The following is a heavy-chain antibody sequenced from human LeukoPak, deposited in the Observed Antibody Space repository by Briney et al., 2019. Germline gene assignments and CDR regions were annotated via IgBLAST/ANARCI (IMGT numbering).Heavy chain of an antibody. D-gene: IGHD4-11*01. Sequence: SETLSLTCTVSGGSISSSSYYWGWIRQPPGKGLEWIGSIYYSGSTYYNPSLKSRVTISVDTSKNQFSLKLSSVTAADTAVYYCARQDSNYRYYYYCMDVWGKGTTVTVSS. CDR3: ARQDSNYRYYYYCMDV. J-gene: IGHJ6*03. V-gene: IGHV4-39*01. CDR2: IYYSGST. CDR1: GGSISSSSYY.